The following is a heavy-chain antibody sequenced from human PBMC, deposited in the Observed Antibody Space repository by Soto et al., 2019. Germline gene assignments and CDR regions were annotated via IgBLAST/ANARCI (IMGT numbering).Heavy chain of an antibody. V-gene: IGHV4-39*01. CDR2: IYYSGST. J-gene: IGHJ6*02. CDR1: GGSISSSSYY. D-gene: IGHD3-9*01. Sequence: KTSETLSLTCTVSGGSISSSSYYWGWIRQPPGKGLEWIGSIYYSGSTYYNPSLKSRVTISVDTSKNQFSLKLSSVTAADTAVYYCARHEGDILSVYYYGMDVWGQGTTVTVSS. CDR3: ARHEGDILSVYYYGMDV.